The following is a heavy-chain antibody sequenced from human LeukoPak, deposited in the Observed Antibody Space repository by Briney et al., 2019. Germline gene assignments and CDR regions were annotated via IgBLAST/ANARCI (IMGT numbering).Heavy chain of an antibody. CDR1: GGSFSGYY. V-gene: IGHV4-34*01. CDR3: ARRPGWGAYYYYYYMDV. Sequence: SETLSLTCAVDGGSFSGYYWSWIRQPPGKGLEWVGEINHSGSTNYNPSLKRRVTISVDTSKNQFSLKLTSVTAADTAVYYCARRPGWGAYYYYYYMDVWGKGTTVTISS. D-gene: IGHD3-16*01. CDR2: INHSGST. J-gene: IGHJ6*03.